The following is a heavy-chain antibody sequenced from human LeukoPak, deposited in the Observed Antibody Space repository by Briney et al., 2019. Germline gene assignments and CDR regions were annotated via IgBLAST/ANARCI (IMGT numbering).Heavy chain of an antibody. D-gene: IGHD3-10*01. J-gene: IGHJ4*02. CDR3: TRGKNYGFDY. CDR1: GDSVSSNSVA. CDR2: TYYRSKWYG. Sequence: SQTLSLTCAISGDSVSSNSVAWNWIRQSPSGGLEWLGRTYYRSKWYGHYAVSVKSRITINPDTSKNQFSLQLNSVTPEDTAVYYCTRGKNYGFDYWGQGTLVTVSS. V-gene: IGHV6-1*01.